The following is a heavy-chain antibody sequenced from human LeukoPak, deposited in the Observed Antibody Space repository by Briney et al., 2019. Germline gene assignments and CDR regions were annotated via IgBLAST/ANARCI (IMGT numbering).Heavy chain of an antibody. J-gene: IGHJ3*02. CDR3: ARVLDLSKRGLLAFDI. CDR2: VYYSGST. CDR1: GGSISSYF. Sequence: PSETVSLTCTVSGGSISSYFWSWLRQPPGKGLEWIGYVYYSGSTNYNPSLKSRVTISVDTSKKQFSLKLSSATAADTAVYYCARVLDLSKRGLLAFDIWGQGTLFTLSS. V-gene: IGHV4-59*01. D-gene: IGHD3-16*01.